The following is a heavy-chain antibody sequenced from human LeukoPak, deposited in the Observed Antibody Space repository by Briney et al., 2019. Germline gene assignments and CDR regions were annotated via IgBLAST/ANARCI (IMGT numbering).Heavy chain of an antibody. D-gene: IGHD2-15*01. CDR2: IRSKAYGGTT. Sequence: GGSLRQTCTASGFTFGDYDMSWVRQAPGRGLEWVGFIRSKAYGGTTEYAASVKGRFTISRDDSKSIAYLQMNSLKTEDTAVYYCTREYCSGGRCYFTIWFDPWGQATLVTVSS. V-gene: IGHV3-49*04. CDR3: TREYCSGGRCYFTIWFDP. CDR1: GFTFGDYD. J-gene: IGHJ5*02.